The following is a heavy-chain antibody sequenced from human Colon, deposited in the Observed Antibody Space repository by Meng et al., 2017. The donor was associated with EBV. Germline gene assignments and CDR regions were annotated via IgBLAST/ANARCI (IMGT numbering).Heavy chain of an antibody. J-gene: IGHJ5*02. Sequence: QVQLVQSGAEVQKPGASVKVSCEASGYTFINFGISWVRQAPGQGLEWMGWISTHTGDTKYAQSLQGRVIMTTDTSTTTAYMELRSLRSDDTAVYYCARDRENDDNDPSWFDPWGQGTLVTVAS. CDR3: ARDRENDDNDPSWFDP. D-gene: IGHD1-1*01. CDR2: ISTHTGDT. V-gene: IGHV1-18*01. CDR1: GYTFINFG.